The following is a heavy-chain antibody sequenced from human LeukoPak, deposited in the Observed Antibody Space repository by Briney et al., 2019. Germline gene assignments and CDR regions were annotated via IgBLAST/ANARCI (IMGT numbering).Heavy chain of an antibody. CDR1: GHTXSEYY. CDR3: ARDRSGYGYDAFDI. J-gene: IGHJ3*02. D-gene: IGHD5-12*01. Sequence: ASVKVSCKASGHTXSEYYVHWVRQAPGQGLEWMGWINPTSGGTNFAQKFQGRVTMTRDTSISTAYMELSRLRSDDTAVYYCARDRSGYGYDAFDIWGQGTMVTVSS. V-gene: IGHV1-2*02. CDR2: INPTSGGT.